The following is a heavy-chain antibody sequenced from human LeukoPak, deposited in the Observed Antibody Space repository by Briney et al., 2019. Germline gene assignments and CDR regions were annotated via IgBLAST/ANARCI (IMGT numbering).Heavy chain of an antibody. CDR3: ARVRAAAGTDDAFDI. J-gene: IGHJ3*02. D-gene: IGHD6-13*01. Sequence: PSETLSLTCTVSGGSISSYYWSWIRQPPGKGLEWIGYIYYSGSTNYNPSLKSRVTISVDTSKNQFSLKLSSVTAADTAVYYCARVRAAAGTDDAFDIWGQGTMVTVSS. CDR2: IYYSGST. CDR1: GGSISSYY. V-gene: IGHV4-59*01.